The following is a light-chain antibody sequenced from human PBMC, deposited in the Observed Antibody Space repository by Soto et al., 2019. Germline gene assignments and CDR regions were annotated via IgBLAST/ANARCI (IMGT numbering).Light chain of an antibody. CDR1: QSVSRE. CDR2: GAS. CDR3: QQYYKCPYT. Sequence: IQMTQSPATLSASLGERASISCRASQSVSRELGWYQQTPGNAPRLLIFGASNIASGVPARFSGSGSGTDFTLIISNLQPEDCAIYYCQQYYKCPYTFGQGTKVEI. J-gene: IGKJ1*01. V-gene: IGKV3-15*01.